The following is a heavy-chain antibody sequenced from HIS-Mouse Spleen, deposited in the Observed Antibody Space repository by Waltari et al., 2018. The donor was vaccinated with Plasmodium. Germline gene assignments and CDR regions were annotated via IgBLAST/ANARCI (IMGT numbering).Heavy chain of an antibody. CDR2: ISGYNGNT. CDR1: GYTFSSYG. J-gene: IGHJ4*02. Sequence: QVQLVQSGAEGKRPGASVKVSCKASGYTFSSYGISWVRRAPGQGHEWMGWISGYNGNTHYAQKVESRVTMRTDTSTSTAYMELWSLRSDDTAVYYCGRLLPWVHGHFDYWGQGTLVTVSS. V-gene: IGHV1-18*01. D-gene: IGHD1-26*01. CDR3: GRLLPWVHGHFDY.